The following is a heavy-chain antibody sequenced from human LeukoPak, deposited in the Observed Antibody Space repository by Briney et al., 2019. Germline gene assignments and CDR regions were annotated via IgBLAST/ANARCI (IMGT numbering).Heavy chain of an antibody. Sequence: GGSLRLSCAASGFTFSNYGIHWVCQAPGKGLEWVAFIRFDGSNKYYADSVKGRFTISRDNAKNSLYLQMNSLRAEDTALYYCARVRNYYDSSGPKRGAFDIWGQGTMVTVSS. CDR3: ARVRNYYDSSGPKRGAFDI. CDR1: GFTFSNYG. CDR2: IRFDGSNK. V-gene: IGHV3-30*02. J-gene: IGHJ3*02. D-gene: IGHD3-22*01.